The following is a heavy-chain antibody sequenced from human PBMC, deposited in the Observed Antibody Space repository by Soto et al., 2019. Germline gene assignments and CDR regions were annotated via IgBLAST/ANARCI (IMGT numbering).Heavy chain of an antibody. D-gene: IGHD5-18*01. V-gene: IGHV1-18*01. CDR3: ARDIPQLIQLWSVAANNNWFDP. CDR1: GYTFTSYG. J-gene: IGHJ5*02. Sequence: GASVKVSCKASGYTFTSYGISWVRQAPGQGLEWMGWISAYNGNTNYAQKLQGRVTMTTDTSTSTAYMELRSLRSDDTAVYYCARDIPQLIQLWSVAANNNWFDPWGQGTLVTVSS. CDR2: ISAYNGNT.